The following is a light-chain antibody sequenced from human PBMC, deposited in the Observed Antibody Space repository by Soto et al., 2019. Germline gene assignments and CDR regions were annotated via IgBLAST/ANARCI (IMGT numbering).Light chain of an antibody. CDR2: EVS. CDR1: SSDVGGYNF. V-gene: IGLV2-14*01. J-gene: IGLJ2*01. CDR3: SSYTSRKTLV. Sequence: QSALTQPASVSGSPGQSITISCNGTSSDVGGYNFVSWYQHLPGKAPKLMISEVSNRPSGVSNRFSGSKSGNTAALTISGLQAEDEADYYCSSYTSRKTLVFGGGTKLTVL.